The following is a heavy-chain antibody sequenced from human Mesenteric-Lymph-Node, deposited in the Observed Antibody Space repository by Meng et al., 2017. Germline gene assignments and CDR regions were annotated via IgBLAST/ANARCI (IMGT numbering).Heavy chain of an antibody. J-gene: IGHJ6*02. CDR3: ARSEWERDGMDV. D-gene: IGHD1-26*01. CDR2: IGGGGVDT. CDR1: GFPFSTYA. Sequence: GGSLRLSCAASGFPFSTYAMSWVRQAPGKGLAWVSAIGGGGVDTFYADSVKGQFTISRDDSKNTLYLQMNSLRSEDTAVYYWARSEWERDGMDVWGQGTTVTVSS. V-gene: IGHV3-23*01.